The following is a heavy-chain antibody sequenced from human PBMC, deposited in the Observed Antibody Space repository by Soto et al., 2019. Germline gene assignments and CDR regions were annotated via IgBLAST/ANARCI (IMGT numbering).Heavy chain of an antibody. D-gene: IGHD3-3*01. J-gene: IGHJ4*02. Sequence: TLSLTCTVSGGSISSGGYYWSWIRQHPGKGLEWIGYIYYSGSTYYNASLKSRVTISVDTSKNQFSLKLSSVTAADTAVYYCARAPSSGSFWSGYYNYFDYWGQGTLVTVSS. V-gene: IGHV4-31*03. CDR3: ARAPSSGSFWSGYYNYFDY. CDR2: IYYSGST. CDR1: GGSISSGGYY.